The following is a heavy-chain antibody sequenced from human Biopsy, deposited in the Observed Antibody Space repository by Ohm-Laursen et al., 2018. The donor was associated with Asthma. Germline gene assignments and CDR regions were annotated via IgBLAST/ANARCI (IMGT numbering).Heavy chain of an antibody. CDR2: ISYDGSNK. J-gene: IGHJ4*02. CDR3: ARFKRGYGYGYAGVFDY. Sequence: SLRLSCAGSGFTFCSNGMHWFRQAPGQGLERVPVISYDGSNKYYADSVKGRFTISRDNSKNTLYLQMNSLRDEDTAVYYCARFKRGYGYGYAGVFDYWGQGTLVTVSS. V-gene: IGHV3-30*03. CDR1: GFTFCSNG. D-gene: IGHD5-18*01.